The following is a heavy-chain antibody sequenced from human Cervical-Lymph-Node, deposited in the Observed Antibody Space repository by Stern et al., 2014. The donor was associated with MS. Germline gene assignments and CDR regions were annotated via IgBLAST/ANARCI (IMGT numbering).Heavy chain of an antibody. V-gene: IGHV1-69*01. J-gene: IGHJ6*03. Sequence: VQLVESGAEVKKPGSSVKVSCMASGGTFSTYAISWVRPAHGQGLEWMGGIIPVLRAVKYAQKFQGRVTISADESTSTAHMELSSLRSEDTAVYYCARNNWNPYYYNYYYMDVWGQGTAVTVSS. D-gene: IGHD1-1*01. CDR3: ARNNWNPYYYNYYYMDV. CDR2: IIPVLRAV. CDR1: GGTFSTYA.